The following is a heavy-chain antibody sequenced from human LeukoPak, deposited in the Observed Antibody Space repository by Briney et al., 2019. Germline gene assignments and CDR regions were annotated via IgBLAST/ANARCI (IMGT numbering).Heavy chain of an antibody. CDR1: GDSISSGNYY. Sequence: ASETLSLTCSVSGDSISSGNYYWGWIRQPPGKGLEWIGNLYYSGTTYYNPSFKSRVTISVDTSKNQFSLKPSSVTAADTAVYYCASDRSSWNPGAPYWGQGTLVTVSS. CDR3: ASDRSSWNPGAPY. V-gene: IGHV4-39*01. D-gene: IGHD6-13*01. CDR2: LYYSGTT. J-gene: IGHJ4*02.